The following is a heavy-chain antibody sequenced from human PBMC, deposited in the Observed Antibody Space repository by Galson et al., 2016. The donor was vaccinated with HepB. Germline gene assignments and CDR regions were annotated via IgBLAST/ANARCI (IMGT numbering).Heavy chain of an antibody. D-gene: IGHD3-10*01. Sequence: LRLSCATSGFTFMNYVMRWVRQAPGKGLQGVPAMCDSAGSAYYADSVKGRFTISRDNSKNMVYLEMNSLRVEDTAVYFCANYLGYGSGRPGYFHPWGQGTLVTVSP. CDR1: GFTFMNYV. J-gene: IGHJ5*02. CDR2: MCDSAGSA. CDR3: ANYLGYGSGRPGYFHP. V-gene: IGHV3-23*01.